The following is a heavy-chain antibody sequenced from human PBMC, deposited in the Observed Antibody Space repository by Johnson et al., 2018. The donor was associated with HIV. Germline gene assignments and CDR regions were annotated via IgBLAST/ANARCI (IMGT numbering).Heavy chain of an antibody. J-gene: IGHJ3*02. Sequence: VQLVESGGGWVQPGRSLRVSCAASGFTFDEYVIHWVRQAPGKGLEWVSGISWKSGNTGYADSVKGRFTISRDNAKNTLYLQMNSLRAEDTAVYYCAKEDCSGGSCPDGFDIWGQGTMVIVS. V-gene: IGHV3-9*01. CDR3: AKEDCSGGSCPDGFDI. CDR1: GFTFDEYV. D-gene: IGHD2-15*01. CDR2: ISWKSGNT.